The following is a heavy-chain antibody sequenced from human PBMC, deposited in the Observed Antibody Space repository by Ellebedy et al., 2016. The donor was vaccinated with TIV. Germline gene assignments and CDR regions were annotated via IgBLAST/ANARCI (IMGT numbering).Heavy chain of an antibody. CDR3: ARHGADPEFDF. CDR1: GYSFTSYW. J-gene: IGHJ4*02. D-gene: IGHD4/OR15-4a*01. Sequence: GGSLRLSXKGSGYSFTSYWISWVRQMPGKGLEWMGRIDPSDSYINYSPSFQGHVTISGDKSISTAYLQWSSLKASDTAMYYCARHGADPEFDFWGQGTLVTVSS. CDR2: IDPSDSYI. V-gene: IGHV5-10-1*01.